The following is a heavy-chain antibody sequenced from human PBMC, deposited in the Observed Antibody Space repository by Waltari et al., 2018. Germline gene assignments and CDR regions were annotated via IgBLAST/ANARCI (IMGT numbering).Heavy chain of an antibody. V-gene: IGHV1-46*01. CDR1: GYTFTSYY. J-gene: IGHJ3*02. Sequence: QVQLVQSGAEVKKPGASVKVSCKASGYTFTSYYMHWVRQAPGQSLEWMGIIDTGGGSTRYDQKSQGRVPRPSDTSPSPASMVLRSMSSADTAVYYCASLPADVDIWGHETMVTVSS. D-gene: IGHD2-2*01. CDR2: IDTGGGST. CDR3: ASLPADVDI.